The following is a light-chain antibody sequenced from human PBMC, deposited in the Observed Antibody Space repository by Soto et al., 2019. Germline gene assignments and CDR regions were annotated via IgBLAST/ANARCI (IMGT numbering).Light chain of an antibody. Sequence: QSALTQPASVSGSPGQSITISCTGTSSDVGGYNYVSWYQQHPGEAPKLLIYDVSNRPSGVSNRFSGSKSGNTASLTISGLQAEDEADYYCSSYRSSSTVYVFGTGTNLTVL. J-gene: IGLJ1*01. V-gene: IGLV2-14*01. CDR2: DVS. CDR1: SSDVGGYNY. CDR3: SSYRSSSTVYV.